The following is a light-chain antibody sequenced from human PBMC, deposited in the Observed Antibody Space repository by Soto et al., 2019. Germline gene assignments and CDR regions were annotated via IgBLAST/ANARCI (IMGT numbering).Light chain of an antibody. CDR2: AAS. Sequence: DLQMTQSPSSLSASVGDRVTIXXRASQGISTYLNWYQQKPGKAPKIXIYAASSLQSGVPSRFSGSGAETDFTLTISSLQPEDFATYSCQQSYSTTWTFGQGTKVDIK. J-gene: IGKJ1*01. V-gene: IGKV1-39*01. CDR3: QQSYSTTWT. CDR1: QGISTY.